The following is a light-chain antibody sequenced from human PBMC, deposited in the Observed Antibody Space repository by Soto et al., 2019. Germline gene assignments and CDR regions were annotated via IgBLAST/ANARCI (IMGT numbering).Light chain of an antibody. V-gene: IGKV1-5*01. CDR3: QQYRT. CDR1: QSISSW. J-gene: IGKJ1*01. Sequence: DTQMTQSPSTLSASVGDRVTITCRASQSISSWLAWYQQKPGKAPKLLIYDASSLESGVPSRLSGSGSGTEFTLTISSLQPDDFATYYCQQYRTFGQGTKVDIK. CDR2: DAS.